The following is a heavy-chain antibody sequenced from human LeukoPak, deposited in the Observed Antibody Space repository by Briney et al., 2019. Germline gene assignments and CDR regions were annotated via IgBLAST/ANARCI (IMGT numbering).Heavy chain of an antibody. V-gene: IGHV1-2*02. CDR3: ARVEWSFYGSESYGFFDF. J-gene: IGHJ4*03. CDR1: GYTFTDYY. D-gene: IGHD3-10*01. CDR2: INPKSGGT. Sequence: ASVKVFCKASGYTFTDYYMHWVRQAPGQGLEWMGWINPKSGGTNYAQRFQGRVTMTRDTSISTAYMELSRLRSDDTAVYYCARVEWSFYGSESYGFFDFWGQGTLVTVSS.